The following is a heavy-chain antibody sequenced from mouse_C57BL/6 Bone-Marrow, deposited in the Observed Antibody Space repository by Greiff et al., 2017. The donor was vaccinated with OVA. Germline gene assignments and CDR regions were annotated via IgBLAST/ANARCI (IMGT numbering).Heavy chain of an antibody. Sequence: QVQLQQPGAELVKPGASVKLSCKASGYTFTSYWMQWVKQRPGQGLEWIGEIDPSDSYPNYNPKFKGKATLTVDTSSSTAYMQLSSLTSEDSAVYYCARERAYYDYDGWYFDVWGTGTTVTVSS. CDR1: GYTFTSYW. D-gene: IGHD2-4*01. CDR3: ARERAYYDYDGWYFDV. V-gene: IGHV1-50*01. J-gene: IGHJ1*03. CDR2: IDPSDSYP.